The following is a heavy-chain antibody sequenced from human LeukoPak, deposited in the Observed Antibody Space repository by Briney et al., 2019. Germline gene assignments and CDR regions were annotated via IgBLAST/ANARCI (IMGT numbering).Heavy chain of an antibody. D-gene: IGHD3-22*01. V-gene: IGHV4-39*07. Sequence: PSETLSLTCTVSGGSISSSSYYWGWIRQPPGKGLEWIGSIYYSGSTYYNPSLKSRVTISVDTSKNQFSLKLSSVTAADTAVYYCARDSRDYYDSSGEDYWGQGTPVTVSS. J-gene: IGHJ4*02. CDR1: GGSISSSSYY. CDR2: IYYSGST. CDR3: ARDSRDYYDSSGEDY.